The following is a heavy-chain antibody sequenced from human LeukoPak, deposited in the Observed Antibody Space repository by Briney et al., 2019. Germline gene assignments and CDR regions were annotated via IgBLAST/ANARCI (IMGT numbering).Heavy chain of an antibody. J-gene: IGHJ3*02. Sequence: SETLSLTCTVSGGSISSYYWSWIRQPPGKGLEWIGYIYTSGSTNYDPSLKSRVTISVDTSKNQFSLKLSSVTAADTAVYYCARLLPGYHPSTGAFDIWGQGTMVTVSS. CDR3: ARLLPGYHPSTGAFDI. CDR2: IYTSGST. D-gene: IGHD1-14*01. V-gene: IGHV4-4*09. CDR1: GGSISSYY.